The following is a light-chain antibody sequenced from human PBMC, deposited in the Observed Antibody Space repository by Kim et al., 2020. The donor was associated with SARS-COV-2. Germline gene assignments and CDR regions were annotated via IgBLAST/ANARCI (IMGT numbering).Light chain of an antibody. Sequence: EIVLTQSPATLSLSPGERATLSCRASQSVGASLGWYQQKPGQAPRLLIYDASNRATGVPARFSGSGSGTDFTLTISSLEPEDFAGYYWLQRHDWLTFGGGTKVDIK. CDR2: DAS. V-gene: IGKV3-11*01. CDR1: QSVGAS. CDR3: LQRHDWLT. J-gene: IGKJ4*02.